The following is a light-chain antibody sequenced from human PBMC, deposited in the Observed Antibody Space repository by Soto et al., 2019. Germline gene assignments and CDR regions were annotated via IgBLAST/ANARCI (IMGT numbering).Light chain of an antibody. CDR1: RGVIRNY. V-gene: IGKV3-20*01. CDR2: GAS. J-gene: IGKJ1*01. CDR3: QQYGSSPTWT. Sequence: ESVLTQSPGTLSLFPGKKATLSVRASRGVIRNYLAWYQQKPGQAPRLLIYGASTRATGIPDRFSGSGSGTDFTLTISGLEPEDSAVYYCQQYGSSPTWTFGQGTKVEIK.